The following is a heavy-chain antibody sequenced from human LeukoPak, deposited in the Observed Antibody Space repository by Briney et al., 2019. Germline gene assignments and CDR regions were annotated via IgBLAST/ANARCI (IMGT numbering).Heavy chain of an antibody. CDR1: GFSFSSYG. CDR2: ISGTGDIT. V-gene: IGHV3-23*01. J-gene: IGHJ4*02. Sequence: GGTLRLSCAASGFSFSSYGINWVRQAPGKGLGWVSTISGTGDITYYEASVQGRFIISRDTSKNTVYLQINGLRVEDTALYYCAQADGSRTGSCFDYWGQGALVTVSS. D-gene: IGHD1-14*01. CDR3: AQADGSRTGSCFDY.